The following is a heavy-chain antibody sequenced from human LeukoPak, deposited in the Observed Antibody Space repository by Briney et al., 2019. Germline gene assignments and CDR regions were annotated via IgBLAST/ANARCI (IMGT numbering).Heavy chain of an antibody. CDR1: GGSISSHY. D-gene: IGHD1-26*01. V-gene: IGHV4-59*08. CDR3: ARHGTYPSFDY. Sequence: PSETLSLTCTVSGGSISSHYWSWIRQPPGEGLEWIGYIYYSGSTNYNPSLESRVTISVDTSKNQFSLKLNSVTAADTAVYYCARHGTYPSFDYWGQGTLVTVSS. CDR2: IYYSGST. J-gene: IGHJ4*02.